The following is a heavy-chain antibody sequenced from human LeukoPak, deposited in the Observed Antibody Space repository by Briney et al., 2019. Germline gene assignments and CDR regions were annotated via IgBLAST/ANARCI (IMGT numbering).Heavy chain of an antibody. Sequence: SQTLSLTCTVSGGSISSGGYYWSWIRQHPGKGLEWIGYIYYSGSTYYNPSLKSRVTISVDTSKNQFSLKLSSVTAADTAVYYCARGVATTPYYYYYYGMDVWGQGTTVTVSS. CDR1: GGSISSGGYY. CDR2: IYYSGST. D-gene: IGHD5-12*01. J-gene: IGHJ6*02. CDR3: ARGVATTPYYYYYYGMDV. V-gene: IGHV4-31*03.